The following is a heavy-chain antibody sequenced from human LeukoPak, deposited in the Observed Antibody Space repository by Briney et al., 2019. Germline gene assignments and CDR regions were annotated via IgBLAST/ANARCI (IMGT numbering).Heavy chain of an antibody. D-gene: IGHD6-19*01. Sequence: ASVKVSCKASGYTSTSYDINWVRQATGQGLEWMGWMNPNSGNTGYAQKFQGRITMTRNTSISTAYMELSSLRSEDTAVYYCASLHLSSGWPLVDYWGQGTLVTVSS. V-gene: IGHV1-8*01. CDR3: ASLHLSSGWPLVDY. CDR2: MNPNSGNT. J-gene: IGHJ4*02. CDR1: GYTSTSYD.